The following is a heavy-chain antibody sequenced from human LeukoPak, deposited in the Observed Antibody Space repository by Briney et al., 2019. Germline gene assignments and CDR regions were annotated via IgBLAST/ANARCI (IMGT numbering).Heavy chain of an antibody. CDR2: INWDGGNT. J-gene: IGHJ4*02. CDR1: GFTFNHYA. V-gene: IGHV3-43D*03. Sequence: GGSLRLSCAASGFTFNHYAMHWMRQRPGKGLEWVSLINWDGGNTYYADSVKGRFTISRDNSQSSLYLQMNSLRPEDTALYFCVKDWSSSGWTRNSGAGDYWGQGTLVTVSS. CDR3: VKDWSSSGWTRNSGAGDY. D-gene: IGHD6-19*01.